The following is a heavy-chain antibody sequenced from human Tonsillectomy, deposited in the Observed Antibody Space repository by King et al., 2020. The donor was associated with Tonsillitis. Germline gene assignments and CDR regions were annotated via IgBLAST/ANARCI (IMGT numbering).Heavy chain of an antibody. V-gene: IGHV1-18*01. CDR2: INTDNGNT. D-gene: IGHD2-2*01. Sequence: VQLVESGAEVKKPGASVKVSCKASGYTFTSYGISWVRQAPGQGLEWMGWINTDNGNTNYAQKFQGRVTMTTDTSTNTAYMELRSLRSDDTALYFCARAPIVVVPAAKSGNYYYYMDVGGEGTTVTVSS. CDR1: GYTFTSYG. CDR3: ARAPIVVVPAAKSGNYYYYMDV. J-gene: IGHJ6*03.